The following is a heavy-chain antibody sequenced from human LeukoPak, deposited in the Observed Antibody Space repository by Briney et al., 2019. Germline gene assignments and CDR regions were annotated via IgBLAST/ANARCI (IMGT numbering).Heavy chain of an antibody. Sequence: ASVKVSCKASGYTFTSYYMHWVRQAPGQGLEWMGIINPSGGNTNNAQKFQGRATMTRDTSTSTVCMELSSLRSEDTAVYYCARERGYSYGFVDYWGQGTLVTVSS. CDR3: ARERGYSYGFVDY. CDR2: INPSGGNT. D-gene: IGHD5-18*01. CDR1: GYTFTSYY. J-gene: IGHJ4*02. V-gene: IGHV1-46*01.